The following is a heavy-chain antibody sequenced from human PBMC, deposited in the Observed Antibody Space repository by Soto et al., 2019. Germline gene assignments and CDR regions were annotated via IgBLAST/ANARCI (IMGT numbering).Heavy chain of an antibody. J-gene: IGHJ6*02. CDR3: ARELLGSGSYLAGMDV. Sequence: ASVKVSCKXSGYTFTSYDINWVRQATGQGLEWMGWMNPNSGNTGYAQKFQGRVTMTRNTSISTAYMELSSLRSEGTAVYYCARELLGSGSYLAGMDVWGQGTTVTVSS. CDR1: GYTFTSYD. D-gene: IGHD1-26*01. CDR2: MNPNSGNT. V-gene: IGHV1-8*01.